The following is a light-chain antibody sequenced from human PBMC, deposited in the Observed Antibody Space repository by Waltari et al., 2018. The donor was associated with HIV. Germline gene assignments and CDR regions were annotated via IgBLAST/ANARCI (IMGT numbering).Light chain of an antibody. CDR1: QSSRSY. CDR3: QQRSNWLWT. Sequence: DIVLTQSPATLSLSPGERATLPCRPSQSSRSYLAWYQQNTGQAPRLLISDASNRATCIPARFSGSGSGTDFTLTISSLEPEDFAVYYCQQRSNWLWTFGQGTKVEIK. V-gene: IGKV3-11*01. CDR2: DAS. J-gene: IGKJ1*01.